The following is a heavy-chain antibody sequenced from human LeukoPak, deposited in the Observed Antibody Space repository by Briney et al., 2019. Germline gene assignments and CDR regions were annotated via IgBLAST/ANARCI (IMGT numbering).Heavy chain of an antibody. CDR1: GFTFSNYA. CDR3: ASIQRKVVPAAIVDY. CDR2: LNPGGDST. V-gene: IGHV3-23*01. Sequence: GGSLRLSCAASGFTFSNYAMSWVRQAPGKGLEWVSGLNPGGDSTYYADSVKGRFTISRDNAKNSLYLQMNSLRAEDTAVYYCASIQRKVVPAAIVDYWGQGTLVTVSS. J-gene: IGHJ4*02. D-gene: IGHD2-2*01.